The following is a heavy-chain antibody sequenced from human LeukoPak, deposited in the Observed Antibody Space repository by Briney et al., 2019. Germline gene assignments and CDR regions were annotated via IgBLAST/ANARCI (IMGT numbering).Heavy chain of an antibody. V-gene: IGHV4-34*01. J-gene: IGHJ4*02. D-gene: IGHD2-2*01. CDR3: ARGRDIVVVPAARIGFDY. CDR1: GGSFSGYY. CDR2: INHSGST. Sequence: SETLSLTCAVYGGSFSGYYWSWIRQPPGQGLEWIGEINHSGSTNYNPSLKGPVTISVDTSKNQFSLKLSSVTAADTAVYYCARGRDIVVVPAARIGFDYWGQGTLVTVSS.